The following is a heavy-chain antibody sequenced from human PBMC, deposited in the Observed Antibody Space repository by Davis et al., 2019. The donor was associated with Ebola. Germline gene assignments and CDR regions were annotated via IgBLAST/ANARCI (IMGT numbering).Heavy chain of an antibody. V-gene: IGHV3-9*01. J-gene: IGHJ5*02. CDR2: ISWNSGSI. CDR1: GFTFAAYA. Sequence: GGSLRLSFAASGFTFAAYAMHWFRQAPGKGLEWVSRISWNSGSIDYADSVKGRFTISRDNAKNSLYLQMNSLRAEDTALYYCAKVGRGAGTSGWFDPWGQGTLVTVSS. D-gene: IGHD6-19*01. CDR3: AKVGRGAGTSGWFDP.